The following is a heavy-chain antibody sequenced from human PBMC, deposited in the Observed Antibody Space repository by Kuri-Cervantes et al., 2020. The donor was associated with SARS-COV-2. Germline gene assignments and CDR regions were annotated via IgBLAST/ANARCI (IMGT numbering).Heavy chain of an antibody. CDR3: ARQMMSSITIFGVVITRNWFDP. D-gene: IGHD3-3*01. Sequence: ESLKISCAVYGGSFSGYYWGWIRQPPGKGLEWIGSIYYSGSTYCNPSLKSRVTISVDTSKNQFSLKLSSVTAADTAVYYCARQMMSSITIFGVVITRNWFDPWGQGTLVTVSS. V-gene: IGHV4-39*01. CDR2: IYYSGST. J-gene: IGHJ5*02. CDR1: GGSFSGYY.